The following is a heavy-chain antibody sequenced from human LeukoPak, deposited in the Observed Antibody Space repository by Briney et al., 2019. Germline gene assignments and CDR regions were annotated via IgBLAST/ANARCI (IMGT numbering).Heavy chain of an antibody. V-gene: IGHV3-11*01. CDR1: GFTFSDYY. D-gene: IGHD3-9*01. J-gene: IGHJ4*02. CDR2: ISDGSSSI. Sequence: GGSLRLSCAASGFTFSDYYMSWIRQAPGKGLEWVSYISDGSSSIYYGDSVKGRFTISRDSAKNSLYLQMNSLRAEDTAVYYCARLYDILTGYHYYFDYWGQGTLVTVSS. CDR3: ARLYDILTGYHYYFDY.